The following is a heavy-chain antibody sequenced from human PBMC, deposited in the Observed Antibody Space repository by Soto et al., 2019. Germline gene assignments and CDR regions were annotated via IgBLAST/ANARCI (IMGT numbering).Heavy chain of an antibody. Sequence: SETLSLTWTVSGGSISSSNWWSWVRQPPGKGLEWIGEIYHSGSTNYNPSLKSRVTISVDKSKNQFSLKLSSVTAADTAVYYCERESRDIAARQKHFDYCGQRTPATVSS. CDR1: GGSISSSNW. V-gene: IGHV4-4*02. D-gene: IGHD6-6*01. CDR3: ERESRDIAARQKHFDY. J-gene: IGHJ4*02. CDR2: IYHSGST.